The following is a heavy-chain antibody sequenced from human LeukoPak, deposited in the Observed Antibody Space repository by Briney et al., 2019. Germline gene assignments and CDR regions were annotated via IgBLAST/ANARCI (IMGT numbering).Heavy chain of an antibody. D-gene: IGHD5-12*01. Sequence: PGRSLRLSCAASGFTLSSYGMHWVRQAPGKGLEWVAVIWYDGSNKYYADSVKGRFTISRDNSRNTLYLQMNSLRAEDTAVYYCARDSVATMRFDYWGQGTLVTVSS. CDR3: ARDSVATMRFDY. J-gene: IGHJ4*02. V-gene: IGHV3-33*01. CDR2: IWYDGSNK. CDR1: GFTLSSYG.